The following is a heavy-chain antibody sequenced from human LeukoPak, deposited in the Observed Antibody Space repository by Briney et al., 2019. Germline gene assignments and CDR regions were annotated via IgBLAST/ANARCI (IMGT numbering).Heavy chain of an antibody. J-gene: IGHJ2*01. CDR3: ARPDFDEMASHPYDL. Sequence: SETLSLTCTVSGGSISSGYFWAWIRQPPGKGLEWIGNIYHSGSSYYNPSLRSRVTISVDTSKNQVSLKLYAVTAADTAVYYCARPDFDEMASHPYDLWGRGTLVTVSS. CDR1: GGSISSGYF. V-gene: IGHV4-38-2*02. CDR2: IYHSGSS. D-gene: IGHD5-24*01.